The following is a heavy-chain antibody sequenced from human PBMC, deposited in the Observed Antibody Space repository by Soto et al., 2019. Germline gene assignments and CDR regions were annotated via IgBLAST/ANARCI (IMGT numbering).Heavy chain of an antibody. CDR2: IYYSGST. D-gene: IGHD6-13*01. Sequence: LRLSCAASGGSISSYYWSWIRQPPGKGLEWIGYIYYSGSTNYNPSLKSRVTISVDTSKNQFSLKLSSVTAADTAVYYCARDGYSRPPDVWGQGTTVTVSS. CDR1: GGSISSYY. J-gene: IGHJ6*02. CDR3: ARDGYSRPPDV. V-gene: IGHV4-59*01.